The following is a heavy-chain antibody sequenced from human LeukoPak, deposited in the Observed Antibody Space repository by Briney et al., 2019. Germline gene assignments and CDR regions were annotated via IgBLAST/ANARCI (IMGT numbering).Heavy chain of an antibody. CDR2: IWYDGSNK. V-gene: IGHV3-33*08. CDR3: ARDSAVVVPAASFDY. CDR1: GFTFSAFG. D-gene: IGHD2-2*01. J-gene: IGHJ4*02. Sequence: GGSLRLSCAASGFTFSAFGMTWVRQAPGKGLEWVAVIWYDGSNKYYADSVKGRFTISRDNSKNTLYLQMNSLRAEDTAVYYCARDSAVVVPAASFDYWGQGTLVTVSS.